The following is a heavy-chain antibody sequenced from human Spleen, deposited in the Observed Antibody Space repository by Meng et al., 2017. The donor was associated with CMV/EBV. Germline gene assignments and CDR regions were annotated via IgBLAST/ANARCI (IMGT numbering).Heavy chain of an antibody. V-gene: IGHV4-34*01. CDR3: ATPRAGYASGWSFDY. Sequence: SETLSLTCAVYGGSFSGYFWSWIRQSPGKGLEWIGEINDSGTTNYNPSLKSRVTMSVDTSKNQFSLKLSSVTAADTAVYYCATPRAGYASGWSFDYWGQGALVTVSS. CDR2: INDSGTT. J-gene: IGHJ4*02. D-gene: IGHD6-19*01. CDR1: GGSFSGYF.